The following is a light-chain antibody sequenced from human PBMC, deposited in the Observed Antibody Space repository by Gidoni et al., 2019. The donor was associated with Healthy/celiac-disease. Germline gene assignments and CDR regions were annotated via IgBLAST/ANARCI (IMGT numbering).Light chain of an antibody. V-gene: IGKV3-11*01. J-gene: IGKJ3*01. CDR2: DAS. CDR3: QQRSNWPPT. Sequence: PPPLCVAPGERACRSSRASQSVSSYLAWYQQKPGQAPRLLIYDASNRATGIPARFSGSGSGTDFTLTISSLEPEDFAVYYCQQRSNWPPTFGPGTKVDIK. CDR1: QSVSSY.